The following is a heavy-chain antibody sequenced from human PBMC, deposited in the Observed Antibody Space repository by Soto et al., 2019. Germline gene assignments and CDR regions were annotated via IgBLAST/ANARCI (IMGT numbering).Heavy chain of an antibody. CDR1: GDSISAYS. V-gene: IGHV4-59*01. Sequence: QVQLQVSAPGPVKPSETLSLTCTVSGDSISAYSWSWVRQPPGKGLEWIGNIHYNGNTKYNPSLKSRVSMSVDTSKNQCSLRLISVTDADTAKYFCAREGNLGRWLQPLDFWGQGTLVTVSS. CDR2: IHYNGNT. J-gene: IGHJ4*02. CDR3: AREGNLGRWLQPLDF. D-gene: IGHD5-12*01.